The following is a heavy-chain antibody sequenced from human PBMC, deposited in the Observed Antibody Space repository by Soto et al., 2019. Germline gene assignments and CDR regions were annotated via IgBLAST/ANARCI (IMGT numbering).Heavy chain of an antibody. J-gene: IGHJ6*02. Sequence: QVQLVQSGAEVRKPGASVKVSCKASGYTFTTYGISWVRQAPGQGLEWMGWISGYDGHTKYAQKFQGRIIMTTDTSTSTVYMDLRSLRSDDTAVYYCAREGEMPYYYYGLDVWGQGTPVTVS. CDR3: AREGEMPYYYYGLDV. D-gene: IGHD3-16*01. V-gene: IGHV1-18*01. CDR2: ISGYDGHT. CDR1: GYTFTTYG.